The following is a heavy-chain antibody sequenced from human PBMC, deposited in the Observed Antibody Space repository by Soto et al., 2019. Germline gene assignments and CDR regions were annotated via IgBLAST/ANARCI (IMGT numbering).Heavy chain of an antibody. CDR2: IYPGDSHT. CDR3: ARAGAADIGYYYYGMDV. J-gene: IGHJ6*02. D-gene: IGHD6-13*01. Sequence: GESLKISCKGSGYSFTSYWIGCVRKMPWKGLEWMGIIYPGDSHTRYSPSFQGQVTISADKSISTAYLQWSSLKASDTAMYYCARAGAADIGYYYYGMDVWGQGTKVTVSS. CDR1: GYSFTSYW. V-gene: IGHV5-51*01.